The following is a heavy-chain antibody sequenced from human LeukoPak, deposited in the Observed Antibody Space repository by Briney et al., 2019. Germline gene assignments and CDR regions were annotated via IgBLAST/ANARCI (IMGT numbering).Heavy chain of an antibody. Sequence: PGRSLRLSCAASGFTFSRYAMHWVRQAPGKGLDWVAVISYDGSDKYYGDSVKGRFTISRDNSKNTLYLQVNSLRAEDTAVYYCARVVVAATLGNWFDPWGQGTLVTVSS. D-gene: IGHD6-19*01. J-gene: IGHJ5*02. V-gene: IGHV3-30-3*01. CDR3: ARVVVAATLGNWFDP. CDR1: GFTFSRYA. CDR2: ISYDGSDK.